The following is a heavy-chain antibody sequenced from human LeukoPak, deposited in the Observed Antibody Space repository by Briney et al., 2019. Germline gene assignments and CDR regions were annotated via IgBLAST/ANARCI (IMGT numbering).Heavy chain of an antibody. CDR2: INPANGNT. Sequence: ASVKVSCKASGYTFSLYAIHWARQAPGQRLEWMGWINPANGNTRYSQEFQGRVTITRDTSANTVYKEMSSLRSDDMAIYYCARGPYSGYNGYYIDYWGQGILVTVSS. CDR1: GYTFSLYA. J-gene: IGHJ4*02. V-gene: IGHV1-3*03. CDR3: ARGPYSGYNGYYIDY. D-gene: IGHD5-12*01.